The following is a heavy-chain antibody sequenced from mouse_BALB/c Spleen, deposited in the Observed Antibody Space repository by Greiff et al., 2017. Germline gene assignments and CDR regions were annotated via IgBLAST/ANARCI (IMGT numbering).Heavy chain of an antibody. CDR3: ARDAAVDY. V-gene: IGHV5-4*02. CDR1: GFTFSDYY. Sequence: DVMLVESGGGLVKPGGSLKLSCAASGFTFSDYYMYWVRQTPEKRLEWVATISDGGSYTYYPDSVKGRFTISRDNAKNNLYLQMSSLKSEDTAMYYCARDAAVDYWGQGTSVTVSS. J-gene: IGHJ4*01. CDR2: ISDGGSYT.